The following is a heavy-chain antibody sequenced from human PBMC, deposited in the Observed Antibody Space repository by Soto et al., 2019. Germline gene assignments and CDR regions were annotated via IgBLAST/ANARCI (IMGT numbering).Heavy chain of an antibody. Sequence: GGSLRLSCAASGFTFSSYAMHWVRQAPGKGLEWVAVIWYDGSNKYYADSVKGRFTISRDNSKNTLYLQMNSLRGEDTAVYHCARCHYSGSARTYGMYVWCQGTTVTGSS. CDR2: IWYDGSNK. D-gene: IGHD3-10*01. J-gene: IGHJ6*02. CDR1: GFTFSSYA. CDR3: ARCHYSGSARTYGMYV. V-gene: IGHV3-33*01.